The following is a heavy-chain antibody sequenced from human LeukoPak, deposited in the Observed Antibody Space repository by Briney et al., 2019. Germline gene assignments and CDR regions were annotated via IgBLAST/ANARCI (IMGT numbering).Heavy chain of an antibody. CDR3: ARARTGFNVVDY. CDR2: IYDGGYA. J-gene: IGHJ4*02. D-gene: IGHD3/OR15-3a*01. V-gene: IGHV3-53*01. CDR1: GFTVSNNF. Sequence: GGSLRLSCAASGFTVSNNFMSWVRQAPGKGLEWVSVIYDGGYARYAASVKGRFIISRDSSKNTLYLQMNSLRAEDTAVYYCARARTGFNVVDYRGQGTLVTVSS.